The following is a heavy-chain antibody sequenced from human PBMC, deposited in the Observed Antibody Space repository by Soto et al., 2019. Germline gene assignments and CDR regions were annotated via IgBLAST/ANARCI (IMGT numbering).Heavy chain of an antibody. D-gene: IGHD2-15*01. Sequence: QVHLVQSGAEVKKPGASVKVSFQGSGYAFTTYGITWVRQAPGQGLEWMGWISAHNGNTNYAQKLQGRVTVTRDTSTSTAYMELRSLRHDVTGVYYCARGWYGDYWGQGALVTVSS. CDR3: ARGWYGDY. CDR2: ISAHNGNT. J-gene: IGHJ4*02. V-gene: IGHV1-18*01. CDR1: GYAFTTYG.